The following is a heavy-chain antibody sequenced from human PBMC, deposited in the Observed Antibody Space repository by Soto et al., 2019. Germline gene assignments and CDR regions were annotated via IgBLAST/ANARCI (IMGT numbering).Heavy chain of an antibody. CDR1: VYSYTSYG. Sequence: GASVKVSCNASVYSYTSYGISWGVRAPGEGLEGMGWISAYNGNTNYAQKLQGRVTMTTDTSTSTAYMELRRLSSDDTAVYYCGRWEAQGVPFLDSLPYYYGMDVWGQGTTVTVSS. CDR2: ISAYNGNT. J-gene: IGHJ6*02. CDR3: GRWEAQGVPFLDSLPYYYGMDV. D-gene: IGHD3-3*01. V-gene: IGHV1-18*01.